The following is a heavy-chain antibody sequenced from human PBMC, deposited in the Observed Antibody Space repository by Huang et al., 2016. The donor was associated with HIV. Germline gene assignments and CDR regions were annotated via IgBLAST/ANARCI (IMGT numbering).Heavy chain of an antibody. CDR2: SRIKVRSYPT. CDR1: GFTFRDHY. V-gene: IGHV3-72*01. CDR3: TGALASDTGIDV. J-gene: IGHJ6*02. D-gene: IGHD6-19*01. Sequence: EVQLVESGGGLVQLGGSLRMYCAASGFTFRDHYMDWVREAPGKGLEWVCRSRIKVRSYPTEYAASVKVRFTISRDDSETALYLQMNSLRTEDSAVYYCTGALASDTGIDVWGQGTTVTVSS.